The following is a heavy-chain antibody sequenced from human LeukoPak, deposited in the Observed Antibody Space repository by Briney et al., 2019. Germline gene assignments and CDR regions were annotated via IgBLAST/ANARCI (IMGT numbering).Heavy chain of an antibody. CDR3: ASDSYSPEYFQH. J-gene: IGHJ1*01. D-gene: IGHD2-15*01. CDR1: GFTFSSYW. V-gene: IGHV3-74*01. Sequence: GGSLRLSCAASGFTFSSYWMHWVRQTPGKGLVWVSRIKGDGSDTLYADSVKGRFTISRDNSKNTLYLQTSSLGADDTAVYYCASDSYSPEYFQHWGQGTLVTVSS. CDR2: IKGDGSDT.